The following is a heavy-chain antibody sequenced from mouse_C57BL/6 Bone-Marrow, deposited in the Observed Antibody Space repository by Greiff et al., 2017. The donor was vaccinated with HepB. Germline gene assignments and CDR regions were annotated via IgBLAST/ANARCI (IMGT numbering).Heavy chain of an antibody. CDR2: ISYDGSN. D-gene: IGHD1-1*01. CDR1: GYSITSGYY. CDR3: ARVDGSSSFYFDY. V-gene: IGHV3-6*01. J-gene: IGHJ2*01. Sequence: DVKLQESGPGLVKPSQSLSLTCSVTGYSITSGYYWNWIRQFPGNKLEWMGYISYDGSNNYNPSLKNRISITRDTSKNQFFLKLNSVTTEDTATYYCARVDGSSSFYFDYWGQGTTLTVSS.